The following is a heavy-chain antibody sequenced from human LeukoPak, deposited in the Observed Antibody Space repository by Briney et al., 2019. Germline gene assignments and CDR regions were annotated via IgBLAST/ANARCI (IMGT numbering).Heavy chain of an antibody. CDR1: GGSISSGGYY. CDR2: IYYSGST. CDR3: ARSVDTAMVFDY. D-gene: IGHD5-18*01. V-gene: IGHV4-31*03. Sequence: PSETLSLTCTVSGGSISSGGYYWSWIRQHPGKGLEWIGYIYYSGSTYYNPSLKSRVTISVDTSKSQFSLKLSSVTAADTAVYYCARSVDTAMVFDYWGQGTLVTVSS. J-gene: IGHJ4*02.